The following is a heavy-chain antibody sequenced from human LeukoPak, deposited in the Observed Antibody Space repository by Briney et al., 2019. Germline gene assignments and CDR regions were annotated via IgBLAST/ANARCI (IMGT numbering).Heavy chain of an antibody. CDR3: ARGLVRIAHSNWFDP. CDR2: INPSGGST. J-gene: IGHJ5*02. CDR1: GYTFTSYY. Sequence: ASVKVSCKASGYTFTSYYMHWVRQAPGQGLEWMGIINPSGGSTSYAQKFQGRVTMTRDTSTSTVYMELSSLRSEDTAVYYCARGLVRIAHSNWFDPWGQGTLVTVSS. V-gene: IGHV1-46*01. D-gene: IGHD2-15*01.